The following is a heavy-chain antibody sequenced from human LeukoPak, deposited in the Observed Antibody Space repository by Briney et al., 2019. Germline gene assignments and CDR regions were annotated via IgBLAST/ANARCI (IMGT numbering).Heavy chain of an antibody. J-gene: IGHJ4*02. CDR3: ARVGVGSYGIYYFDY. CDR2: IRYDGSNK. CDR1: GFTFSSYA. V-gene: IGHV3-30*02. Sequence: GGSLRLSCAASGFTFSSYAMHWVRQAPGKGLEWVAFIRYDGSNKYYADSVKGRFTISRDNSKNTLYLQMNSLRAEDTAVYYCARVGVGSYGIYYFDYWGQGTLVTVSS. D-gene: IGHD5-18*01.